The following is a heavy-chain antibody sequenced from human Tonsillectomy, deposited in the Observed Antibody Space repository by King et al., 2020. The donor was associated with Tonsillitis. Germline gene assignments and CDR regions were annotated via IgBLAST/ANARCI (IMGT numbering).Heavy chain of an antibody. Sequence: HVQLQQWGAGLLKPSETLSLTCAVSGGSFSGYYWSWIRQPPGKGLEWIGEINHSGSTNYNPSLKSRVTISVDTSKNQFSLKLSSVTAADTAVYYCARERLETNGFDIWGQGTMVTVSS. CDR3: ARERLETNGFDI. J-gene: IGHJ3*02. CDR2: INHSGST. D-gene: IGHD3-3*01. V-gene: IGHV4-34*01. CDR1: GGSFSGYY.